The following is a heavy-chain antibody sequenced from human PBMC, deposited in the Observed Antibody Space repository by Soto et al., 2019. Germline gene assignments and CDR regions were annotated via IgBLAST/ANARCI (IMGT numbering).Heavy chain of an antibody. CDR1: GYTFTSYG. J-gene: IGHJ6*02. Sequence: GASVKVSCKASGYTFTSYGISWVRQAPGQGLEWMGWISAYNGNTNYAQKLQGRVTMTTDTSTSTAYMELRSLRSDDTAVYYCARDYVLRFLEWSALYGMDVWGQGTPVTVSS. V-gene: IGHV1-18*01. CDR2: ISAYNGNT. CDR3: ARDYVLRFLEWSALYGMDV. D-gene: IGHD3-3*01.